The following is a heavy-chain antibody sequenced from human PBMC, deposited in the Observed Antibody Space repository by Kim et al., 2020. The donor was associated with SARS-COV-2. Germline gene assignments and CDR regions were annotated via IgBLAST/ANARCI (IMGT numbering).Heavy chain of an antibody. CDR1: GFTFSSYA. J-gene: IGHJ4*02. CDR2: ISGSGGST. V-gene: IGHV3-23*01. CDR3: AKEKITMIVVVISPLFDY. D-gene: IGHD3-22*01. Sequence: GGSLRLSCAASGFTFSSYAMSWVRQAPGKGLEWVSAISGSGGSTYYADSVKGRFTISRDNSKNTLYLQMNSLRAEDTAVYYCAKEKITMIVVVISPLFDYWGQGPLATVSS.